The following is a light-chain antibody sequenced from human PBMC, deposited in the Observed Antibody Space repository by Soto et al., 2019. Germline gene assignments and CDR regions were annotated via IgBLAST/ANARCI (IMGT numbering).Light chain of an antibody. CDR1: SSDVGSYNL. V-gene: IGLV2-23*01. Sequence: QSALTQPASVSGSPGQSITISCTGTSSDVGSYNLVSWYQQHPGKAPKLMIYEGSKRPSGVSNRFSGSKSGNTASLTISGFHAEDEADYYCCSYAGSKVVVGGGTKLTVL. J-gene: IGLJ2*01. CDR2: EGS. CDR3: CSYAGSKVV.